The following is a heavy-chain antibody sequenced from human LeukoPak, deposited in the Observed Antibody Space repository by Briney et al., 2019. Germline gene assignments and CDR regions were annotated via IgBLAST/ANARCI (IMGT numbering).Heavy chain of an antibody. J-gene: IGHJ6*02. CDR1: GYTFTGYY. V-gene: IGHV1-2*02. Sequence: ASVKVSCKASGYTFTGYYMHWVRQAPGQGLEWMGWINPNTGVTDYAQKFQGRVTLTRDTSIITAYMELTRLRSDDTALYYCARDRTTVTTGYYGMDVWGQGTTVTVYS. D-gene: IGHD4-17*01. CDR2: INPNTGVT. CDR3: ARDRTTVTTGYYGMDV.